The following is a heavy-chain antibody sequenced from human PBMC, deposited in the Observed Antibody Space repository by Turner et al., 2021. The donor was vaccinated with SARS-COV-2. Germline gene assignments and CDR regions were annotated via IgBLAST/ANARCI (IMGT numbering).Heavy chain of an antibody. V-gene: IGHV3-30*03. CDR2: ISYAGDNT. Sequence: QVQLLESGGDVVPPGRSLRLSCTASGFTFSSYPMHWVLQAPGKWLEWVAVISYAGDNTKYADSVKGRFTVSRDTSKSTLFLQINSLKSEDTAVYYCARGGVKMSTIYWYFDLWGRGTLVTVSS. J-gene: IGHJ2*01. CDR3: ARGGVKMSTIYWYFDL. D-gene: IGHD1-26*01. CDR1: GFTFSSYP.